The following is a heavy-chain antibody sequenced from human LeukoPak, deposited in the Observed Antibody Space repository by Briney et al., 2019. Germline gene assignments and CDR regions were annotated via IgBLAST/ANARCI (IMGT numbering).Heavy chain of an antibody. J-gene: IGHJ5*02. CDR2: ISSSSSYI. CDR3: ARRVKGTLGATGDWFDP. D-gene: IGHD1-26*01. Sequence: GGSLRLSCAASGFTFSSYSMNWVRQAPGKGLEWVSSISSSSSYIYYADSVKGRFTISRDNAKNSLYLQMNSLRAEDTAVYYCARRVKGTLGATGDWFDPWGQGTLVTVSS. V-gene: IGHV3-21*01. CDR1: GFTFSSYS.